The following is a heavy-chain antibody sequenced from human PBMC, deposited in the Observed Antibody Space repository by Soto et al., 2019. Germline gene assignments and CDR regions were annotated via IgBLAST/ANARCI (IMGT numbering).Heavy chain of an antibody. J-gene: IGHJ4*02. V-gene: IGHV4-34*01. CDR2: VNHSGST. CDR1: GGSFSGYH. Sequence: QVQLHQWGAGLLKPSETLSLTCAVYGGSFSGYHWSWIRQPPGKGLEWIGEVNHSGSTNYNPSLKSRVSVSVDTSKNQFSLKLNSVTAADTAVYYCARHSGYDLARRFDYWGLGTLVTVSS. CDR3: ARHSGYDLARRFDY. D-gene: IGHD5-12*01.